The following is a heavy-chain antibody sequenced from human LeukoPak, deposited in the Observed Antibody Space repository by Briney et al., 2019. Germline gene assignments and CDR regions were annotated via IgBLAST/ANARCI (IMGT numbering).Heavy chain of an antibody. D-gene: IGHD3-10*01. J-gene: IGHJ4*02. V-gene: IGHV4-31*03. CDR1: GGSISSGGHY. CDR3: ARENGSGRSAIDY. CDR2: IYYSGST. Sequence: PSETLSLTCTVSGGSISSGGHYWSWIRQHPGKGLEWIGYIYYSGSTYYNPSLKSRFTISVDTSKNQFSLKLSSVTAADTAVYYCARENGSGRSAIDYWGQGTLVTVSS.